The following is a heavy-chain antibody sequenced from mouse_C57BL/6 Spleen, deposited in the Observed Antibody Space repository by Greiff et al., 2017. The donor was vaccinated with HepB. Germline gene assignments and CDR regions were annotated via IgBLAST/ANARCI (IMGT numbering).Heavy chain of an antibody. Sequence: EVKLQESGPGLVKPSQSLSLTCSVTGYSITSGYYWNWIRQFPGNKLEWMGYISYDGSNNYNPSLKNRISITRDTSKNQFFLKLNSVTTEDTATYYCARGGTVVDYYFDYWGQGTTLTVSS. V-gene: IGHV3-6*01. D-gene: IGHD1-1*01. CDR2: ISYDGSN. CDR1: GYSITSGYY. CDR3: ARGGTVVDYYFDY. J-gene: IGHJ2*01.